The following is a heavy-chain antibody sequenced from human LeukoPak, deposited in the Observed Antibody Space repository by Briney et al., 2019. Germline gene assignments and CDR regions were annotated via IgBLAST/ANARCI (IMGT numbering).Heavy chain of an antibody. Sequence: GRSLRLSCAASGFTFSSYAMHWVRQAPGKGLEWVAVISYDGSNKYYADSVKGRFTISRDNSKNTLYLDLDSLTVEDTAVYYCVKVRSVFGANCFDSWGQGTLVTVSS. CDR2: ISYDGSNK. CDR1: GFTFSSYA. D-gene: IGHD3-3*01. V-gene: IGHV3-30-3*01. CDR3: VKVRSVFGANCFDS. J-gene: IGHJ4*02.